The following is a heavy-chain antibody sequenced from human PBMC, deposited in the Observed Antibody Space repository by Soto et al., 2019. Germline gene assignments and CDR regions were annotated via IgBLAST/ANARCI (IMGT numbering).Heavy chain of an antibody. Sequence: GGSLRLSCAASGFTFSSYGMHWVRQAPGKGLEWVAVIWYDGSNKYYADSVKGRFTISRDNSKNTLYLQMNSLRAEDTAVYYCARGRDSYGPRLGYGMDVWGQGTTVTVSS. D-gene: IGHD5-18*01. CDR1: GFTFSSYG. CDR2: IWYDGSNK. J-gene: IGHJ6*02. V-gene: IGHV3-33*01. CDR3: ARGRDSYGPRLGYGMDV.